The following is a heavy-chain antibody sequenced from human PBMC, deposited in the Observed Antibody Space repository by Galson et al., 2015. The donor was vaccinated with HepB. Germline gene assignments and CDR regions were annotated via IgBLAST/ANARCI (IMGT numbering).Heavy chain of an antibody. V-gene: IGHV3-33*01. CDR1: GFTFSRNS. Sequence: SLRLSCAASGFTFSRNSIHWVRQAPGKGLEWVAVIWHDGGNKYYADSVKGRFTISRDNSKNTVSLQMNSLREEDTAVYYCARSMQVVAAADHWGQGTLVTVSS. CDR2: IWHDGGNK. CDR3: ARSMQVVAAADH. J-gene: IGHJ4*02. D-gene: IGHD6-13*01.